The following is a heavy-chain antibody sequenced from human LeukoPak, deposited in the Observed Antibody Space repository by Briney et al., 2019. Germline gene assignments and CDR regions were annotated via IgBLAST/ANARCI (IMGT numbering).Heavy chain of an antibody. CDR2: IRSKADDFAT. CDR3: TKFYYDVLTGYRGMDV. D-gene: IGHD3-9*01. CDR1: GFSFSASA. Sequence: GGSLKLSCAASGFSFSASAMHWVRQASGKGLEWVGRIRSKADDFATAYAASVKGRFLISRDDSKNTAYLQMNSLKTEDTAVYYCTKFYYDVLTGYRGMDVWGQGTTVTVSS. J-gene: IGHJ6*02. V-gene: IGHV3-73*01.